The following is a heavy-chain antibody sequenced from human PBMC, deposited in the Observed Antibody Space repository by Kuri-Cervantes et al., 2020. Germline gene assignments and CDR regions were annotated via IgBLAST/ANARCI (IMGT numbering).Heavy chain of an antibody. CDR1: GFTFSSYA. CDR2: ISGSGGGT. V-gene: IGHV3-23*01. D-gene: IGHD3-3*01. CDR3: ARVVGVLLGVNQRSDY. J-gene: IGHJ4*02. Sequence: LSLTCAASGFTFSSYAMSWVRQAPGKGLEWVSAISGSGGGTYYADSVKGRFTISRDNSKNTLYLQMNSLRAEDTAVYYCARVVGVLLGVNQRSDYWGQGDLVNVSS.